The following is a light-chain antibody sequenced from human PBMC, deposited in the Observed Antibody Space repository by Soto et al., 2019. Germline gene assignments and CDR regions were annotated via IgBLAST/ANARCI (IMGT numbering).Light chain of an antibody. CDR1: QDIRDY. CDR2: AAS. Sequence: IQLTQSPSSLSASVGARVTITCRASQDIRDYLGWYQQKPGEVPKLLISAASTLQTGVPSRFSGSVSGTDFTLTISSLQPEDFAIYYCPKLNGVLPFTFGPGPKV. CDR3: PKLNGVLPFT. J-gene: IGKJ3*01. V-gene: IGKV1-9*01.